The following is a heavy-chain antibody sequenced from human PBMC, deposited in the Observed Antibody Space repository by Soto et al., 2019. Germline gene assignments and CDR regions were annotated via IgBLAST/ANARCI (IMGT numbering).Heavy chain of an antibody. CDR2: IYYSGST. Sequence: PSETLSLTCTVSGGSISSGGYYWSWIRQHPGKGLEWIGYIYYSGSTYYNPSLKSRVTISVDTSKNQFSLKLSSVTAADTAVYYCARGRPATGGWFDPWGQGTLVTVSS. D-gene: IGHD1-1*01. CDR3: ARGRPATGGWFDP. V-gene: IGHV4-31*03. J-gene: IGHJ5*02. CDR1: GGSISSGGYY.